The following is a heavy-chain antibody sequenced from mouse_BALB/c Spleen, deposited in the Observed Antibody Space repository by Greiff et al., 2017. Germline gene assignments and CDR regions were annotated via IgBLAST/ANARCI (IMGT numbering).Heavy chain of an antibody. Sequence: EVNLVESGGDLVKPGGSLKLSCAASGFTFSSYGMSWVRQTPDKRLEWVATISSGGSYTYYPDSVKGRFTISRDNAKNTLYLQMSSLKSEDTAMYYCARKGDDYYAMDYWGQGTSVTVSS. V-gene: IGHV5-6*01. CDR3: ARKGDDYYAMDY. J-gene: IGHJ4*01. CDR2: ISSGGSYT. CDR1: GFTFSSYG.